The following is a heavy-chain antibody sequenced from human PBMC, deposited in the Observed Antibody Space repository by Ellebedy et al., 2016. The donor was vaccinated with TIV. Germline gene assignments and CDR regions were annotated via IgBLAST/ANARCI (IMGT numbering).Heavy chain of an antibody. CDR1: GFTFSRYW. CDR3: ATDGSYGGYLSPTHAFEI. J-gene: IGHJ3*02. D-gene: IGHD4-17*01. V-gene: IGHV3-7*01. Sequence: GESLKISCAASGFTFSRYWMSWVRQTPGKGLEWVANIRQGGSEKFYVDSVKGRFTISRDNAKNSLYLQMNSLRADDTALYFCATDGSYGGYLSPTHAFEIWGQGTMVTVSS. CDR2: IRQGGSEK.